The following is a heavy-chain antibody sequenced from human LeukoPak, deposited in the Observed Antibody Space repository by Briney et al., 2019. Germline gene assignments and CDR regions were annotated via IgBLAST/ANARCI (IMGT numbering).Heavy chain of an antibody. D-gene: IGHD3-22*01. CDR1: GGSFSGYY. J-gene: IGHJ4*02. CDR2: INHSGST. CDR3: ARGPRSSGYVDY. V-gene: IGHV4-34*01. Sequence: PSETLSLTCAVYGGSFSGYYWSWIRQPPGKGLEWIGEINHSGSTNYNPSLKSRVTIPVDTSKNQFSLKLSSVTAADTAVYYCARGPRSSGYVDYWGQGTLVTVSS.